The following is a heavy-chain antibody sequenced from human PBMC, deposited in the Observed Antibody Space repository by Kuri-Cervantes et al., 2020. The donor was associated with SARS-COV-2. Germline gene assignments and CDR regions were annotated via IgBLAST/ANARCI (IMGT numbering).Heavy chain of an antibody. CDR2: IYHSGST. J-gene: IGHJ2*01. D-gene: IGHD4-17*01. Sequence: SQTLSLTCAVSGYSISSGYYWGWIRQPPGKGLEWIGSIYHSGSTYYNPSLKSRVTISVDTSKNQFSLKLSSVTAADTAVYYCARQTTTPWYFDLWGRGTLVTVSS. CDR3: ARQTTTPWYFDL. CDR1: GYSISSGYY. V-gene: IGHV4-38-2*01.